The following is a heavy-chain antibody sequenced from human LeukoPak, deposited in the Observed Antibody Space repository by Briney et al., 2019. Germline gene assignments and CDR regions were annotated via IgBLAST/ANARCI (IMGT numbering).Heavy chain of an antibody. V-gene: IGHV3-23*01. D-gene: IGHD1-1*01. J-gene: IGHJ4*02. CDR2: ITASGGST. CDR1: GFTFNNYA. CDR3: ARDYPTSGIVTIFDY. Sequence: PGGSLRLSRASSGFTFNNYAMTWVRQAPGKGLEWVSSITASGGSTYCADSVKGRFTISRDNSKNTLYLQMSSLKAEDTAVYYCARDYPTSGIVTIFDYWGQGTLVTVSS.